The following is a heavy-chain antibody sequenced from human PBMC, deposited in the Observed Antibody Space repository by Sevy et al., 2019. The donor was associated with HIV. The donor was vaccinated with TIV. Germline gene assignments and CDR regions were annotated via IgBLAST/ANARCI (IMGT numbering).Heavy chain of an antibody. D-gene: IGHD3-10*01. V-gene: IGHV3-7*01. CDR2: IKQDGSEK. CDR1: GFTFSNNW. Sequence: GGSLRLSCVASGFTFSNNWMTWVRQAPGKGLQWGANIKQDGSEKYFVDSGKGRFTISRDNAKNSLYLQMSSLRVEDTAVYYCARGIFGSGSRLGLGYWGQGTLVTVSS. J-gene: IGHJ4*02. CDR3: ARGIFGSGSRLGLGY.